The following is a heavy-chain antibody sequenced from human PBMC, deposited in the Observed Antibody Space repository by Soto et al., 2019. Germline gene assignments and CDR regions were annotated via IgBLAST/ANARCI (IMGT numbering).Heavy chain of an antibody. D-gene: IGHD5-12*01. CDR3: AKDYSGYDDAFDI. J-gene: IGHJ3*02. V-gene: IGHV3-7*01. CDR1: GFTFSSYW. CDR2: IKQDGSEK. Sequence: GGSLRLSCAASGFTFSSYWMSWVRQAPGKGLEWVANIKQDGSEKYYVDSVKGRFTISRDNAKNSLYLQMNSLRAEDTAVYYFAKDYSGYDDAFDIWGQGTMVTGSS.